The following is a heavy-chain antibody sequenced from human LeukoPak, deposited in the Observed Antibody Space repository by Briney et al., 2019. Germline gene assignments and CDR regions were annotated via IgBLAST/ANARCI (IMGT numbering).Heavy chain of an antibody. CDR3: ARGLGVGDIVVVPAAMRYFDY. CDR2: INHSGST. Sequence: SETLSLTCAVYGGSFSGYYLSWIRQPPGKGLEWIGEINHSGSTNYNPSLKSRVTISVDTSKNQFSLKLSSVTAADTAVYYCARGLGVGDIVVVPAAMRYFDYWGQGTLVTVSS. D-gene: IGHD2-2*01. CDR1: GGSFSGYY. V-gene: IGHV4-34*01. J-gene: IGHJ4*02.